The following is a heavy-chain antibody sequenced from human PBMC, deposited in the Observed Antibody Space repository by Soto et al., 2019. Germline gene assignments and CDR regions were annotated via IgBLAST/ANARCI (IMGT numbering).Heavy chain of an antibody. CDR3: ARDLYCSGGSCYSTKVFDY. D-gene: IGHD2-15*01. V-gene: IGHV1-18*01. CDR1: GYTFTSYG. J-gene: IGHJ4*02. CDR2: ISAYNGNT. Sequence: ASVKVSCKASGYTFTSYGISWVRQAPGQGLEWMGWISAYNGNTNYAQKLQGRVTMTTDTSTSTAYMELRSLRSDDTAVYYCARDLYCSGGSCYSTKVFDYWGQGTLVTVSS.